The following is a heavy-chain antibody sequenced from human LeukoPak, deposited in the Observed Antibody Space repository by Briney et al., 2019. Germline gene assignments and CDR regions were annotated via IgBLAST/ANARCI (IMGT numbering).Heavy chain of an antibody. CDR1: GYTFTSYG. J-gene: IGHJ4*02. Sequence: EASVKVSCKASGYTFTSYGISWVRQAPGQGLEWMGWISAYNGNTNYAQKLQGRVTMTRDTSISTAYMELSRLRSDDTAVYYCARSKSSGWFTIDYWGQGTLVTVSS. CDR3: ARSKSSGWFTIDY. CDR2: ISAYNGNT. V-gene: IGHV1-18*01. D-gene: IGHD6-19*01.